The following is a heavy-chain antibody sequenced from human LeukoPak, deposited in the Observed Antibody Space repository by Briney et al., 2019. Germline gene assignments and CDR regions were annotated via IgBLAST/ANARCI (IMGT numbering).Heavy chain of an antibody. CDR3: ARDRYSSSWYDPWFDP. CDR1: GGSISSYY. V-gene: IGHV4-59*01. J-gene: IGHJ5*02. CDR2: IYYSGST. Sequence: SETLSLTCTVSGGSISSYYWSWIRQPPGKGLEWIGYIYYSGSTNYNPSLKSRVTISVDTSKNQFSLKLSSVTAADTAVYYCARDRYSSSWYDPWFDPWGQGTLVTVSS. D-gene: IGHD6-13*01.